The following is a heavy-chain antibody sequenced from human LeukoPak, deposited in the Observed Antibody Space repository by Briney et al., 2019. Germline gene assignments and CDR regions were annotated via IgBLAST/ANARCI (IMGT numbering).Heavy chain of an antibody. J-gene: IGHJ4*02. CDR2: IYYSGST. D-gene: IGHD2-21*02. Sequence: SQTLSLTCAVSGGSISSGDYYWSWIRQPPGKGLEWIGYIYYSGSTYYNPSLKSRVTISVDTSKNQFSLRLSSVTAADTAVYYCARLYCGSDCYAFDYWGQGALVTVSS. CDR3: ARLYCGSDCYAFDY. CDR1: GGSISSGDYY. V-gene: IGHV4-30-4*08.